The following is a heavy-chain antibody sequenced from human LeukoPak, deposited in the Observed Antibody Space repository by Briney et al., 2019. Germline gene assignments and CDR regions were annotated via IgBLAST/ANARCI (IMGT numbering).Heavy chain of an antibody. D-gene: IGHD4-23*01. CDR2: ISSSGSTI. CDR1: GFTFSSYE. J-gene: IGHJ4*02. V-gene: IGHV3-48*03. Sequence: GGSLRLSCAASGFTFSSYEMNWVRQAPGKGLEWVSYISSSGSTIYYADSVKGRFTISRDNAKNSLYLQMNSLRAEDTAVYYCARDLDYGGTFDYWGQGTLVTVSS. CDR3: ARDLDYGGTFDY.